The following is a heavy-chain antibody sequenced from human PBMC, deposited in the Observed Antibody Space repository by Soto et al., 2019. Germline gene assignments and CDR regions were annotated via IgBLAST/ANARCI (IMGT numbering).Heavy chain of an antibody. V-gene: IGHV1-46*01. Sequence: HVQLVQSEAEVKKPGASVQVSCKASGYSFTNYSMHWVRQVPGQGPEWMGKIIPTSGSTSYAQKFKDKVTMTRDMSSNTLYIQLSSLTSEDTAVYYCAKDGIQLWPRYYFDFWGQGTLVIVSS. CDR2: IIPTSGST. J-gene: IGHJ4*02. CDR1: GYSFTNYS. D-gene: IGHD5-18*01. CDR3: AKDGIQLWPRYYFDF.